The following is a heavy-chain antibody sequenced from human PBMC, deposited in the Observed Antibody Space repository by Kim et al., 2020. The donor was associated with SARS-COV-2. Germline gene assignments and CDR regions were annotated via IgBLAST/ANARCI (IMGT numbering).Heavy chain of an antibody. D-gene: IGHD4-17*01. V-gene: IGHV3-23*01. CDR2: ISGSGGST. CDR3: AKKSMTTVTAIDY. Sequence: GGSLRLSCAASGFTFSSYAMSWVRQAPGMGLEWVSAISGSGGSTYYADSVTGRFTISRDNSKNTLYLQMNSLRAEDTAVYYCAKKSMTTVTAIDYWGQGTLVTVSS. CDR1: GFTFSSYA. J-gene: IGHJ4*02.